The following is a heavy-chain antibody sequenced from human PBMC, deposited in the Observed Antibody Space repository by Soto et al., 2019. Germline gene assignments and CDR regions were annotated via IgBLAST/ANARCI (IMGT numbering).Heavy chain of an antibody. CDR2: ISAYNGNT. V-gene: IGHV1-18*01. Sequence: QVQLVQSGAEVKKPGASVKVSCKASGYTFTSYGISWVRQAPGQGLEWMGWISAYNGNTNYAQKLQGRVTMTTDTSASTAYMELRSLRSDDTAVYYCARDHRNYDFWSRVFDYWGQGTLVTVSS. D-gene: IGHD3-3*01. CDR3: ARDHRNYDFWSRVFDY. J-gene: IGHJ4*02. CDR1: GYTFTSYG.